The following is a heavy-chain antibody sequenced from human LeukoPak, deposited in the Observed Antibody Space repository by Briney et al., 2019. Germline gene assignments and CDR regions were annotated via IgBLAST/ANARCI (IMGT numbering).Heavy chain of an antibody. CDR2: IYYSGST. CDR3: ARHRGDMYSRGWYFDY. CDR1: GGSISSYY. J-gene: IGHJ4*02. V-gene: IGHV4-59*08. Sequence: SETLSLTCTVSGGSISSYYWSWIRQPPGKGLEWIGYIYYSGSTNYNPSLKSRVTISVDTSKNQFSLKLSSVTAADTAVYYCARHRGDMYSRGWYFDYWGQGTLVTVSS. D-gene: IGHD6-19*01.